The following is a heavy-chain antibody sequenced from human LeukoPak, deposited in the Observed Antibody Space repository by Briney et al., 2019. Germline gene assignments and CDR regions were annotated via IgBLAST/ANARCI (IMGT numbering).Heavy chain of an antibody. Sequence: GASVKVSCKASGYTFTSYDINWVRQATGQGLEWMGWMNPNSGNTGYAQKFQGRVTMTRKTSISTAYMELSSLRSEDTAVYYCARAEVAGTAMDVWGQGTTVTVSS. CDR3: ARAEVAGTAMDV. J-gene: IGHJ6*02. D-gene: IGHD6-19*01. V-gene: IGHV1-8*01. CDR2: MNPNSGNT. CDR1: GYTFTSYD.